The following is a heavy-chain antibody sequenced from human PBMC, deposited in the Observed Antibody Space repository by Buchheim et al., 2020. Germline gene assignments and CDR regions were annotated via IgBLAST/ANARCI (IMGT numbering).Heavy chain of an antibody. CDR2: ISYDGSSK. CDR3: AKGLGGGREFDYIWGTYRFYVY. CDR1: GFTFSDYG. D-gene: IGHD3-16*02. J-gene: IGHJ4*02. Sequence: QVQLVESGGGVVQPGSSLRLSCVASGFTFSDYGMHWVRQAPGKGLEWVAVISYDGSSKFYADSVRGRSTISRDNANNTLYLQVNSLRPEDTAVYYCAKGLGGGREFDYIWGTYRFYVYWGQGAL. V-gene: IGHV3-30*18.